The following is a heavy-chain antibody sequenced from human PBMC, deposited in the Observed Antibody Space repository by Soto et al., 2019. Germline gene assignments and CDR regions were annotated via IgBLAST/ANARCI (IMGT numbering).Heavy chain of an antibody. V-gene: IGHV1-69*13. CDR2: IIPIFGTA. CDR1: GGTFSSYA. D-gene: IGHD3-22*01. Sequence: GASVKVSCKASGGTFSSYAISWVRQAPGQGLEWMGGIIPIFGTANYAQKFQGRVTITADESTSTAYMELSSPRSEDTAVYYCARDQLPYYYYDSSGYKYGMDVWGQGTTVTVSS. J-gene: IGHJ6*02. CDR3: ARDQLPYYYYDSSGYKYGMDV.